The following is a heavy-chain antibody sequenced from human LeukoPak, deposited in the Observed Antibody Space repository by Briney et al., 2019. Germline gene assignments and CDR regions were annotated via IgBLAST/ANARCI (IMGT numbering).Heavy chain of an antibody. CDR1: GFTFSSYS. CDR3: ARKTYYDFWSGYYWPPPYYYYMDV. D-gene: IGHD3-3*01. Sequence: GGSLRLSCAASGFTFSSYSMNWVRQAPGKGLEWVSSISSSSSYIYYADSVKGRFTISRDNAKNSLYLQMNSLRAEDTAVYYCARKTYYDFWSGYYWPPPYYYYMDVWGKGTTVTVSS. CDR2: ISSSSSYI. J-gene: IGHJ6*03. V-gene: IGHV3-21*01.